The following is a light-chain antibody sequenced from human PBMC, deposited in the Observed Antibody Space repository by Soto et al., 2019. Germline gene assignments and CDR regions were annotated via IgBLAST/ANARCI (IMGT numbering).Light chain of an antibody. CDR2: AAS. CDR3: QQSYSTPPT. V-gene: IGKV1-39*01. Sequence: DVRMTQSPSSLSASVGDRVTITCRASQSISSYLNWYQHKPGKAPKLLIYAASSLQSGVPSRFSGSGSGTDFTLTISSLQPEDFATYYCQQSYSTPPTFGQGTKVDI. J-gene: IGKJ1*01. CDR1: QSISSY.